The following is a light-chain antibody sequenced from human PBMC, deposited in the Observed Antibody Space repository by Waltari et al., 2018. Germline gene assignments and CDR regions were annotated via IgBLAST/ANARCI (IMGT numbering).Light chain of an antibody. CDR1: QTISIY. CDR3: QQYHSYSPYT. V-gene: IGKV1-5*03. Sequence: SVGDRVTITCRASQTISIYLAWYQQKPGKAPNLLIYKASTLESGVPSRFSGSGSGTEFTLTISSLQPDDFATYYCQQYHSYSPYTFGQGTTLDIK. CDR2: KAS. J-gene: IGKJ2*01.